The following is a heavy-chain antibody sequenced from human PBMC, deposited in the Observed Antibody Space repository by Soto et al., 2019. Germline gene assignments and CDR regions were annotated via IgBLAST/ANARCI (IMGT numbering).Heavy chain of an antibody. D-gene: IGHD4-4*01. CDR2: IKSETDGGTT. CDR1: GFTFSNAW. CDR3: ARGFRVTARF. Sequence: EVQLVESGGGLVKPGGSLRLSCAASGFTFSNAWMNWVRQAPGKGLEWVGRIKSETDGGTTDYAAPVKGRFTISRDDSKNTLYLQMNSLKTEDTAVYYCARGFRVTARFWGQGTLVTVSS. J-gene: IGHJ4*02. V-gene: IGHV3-15*07.